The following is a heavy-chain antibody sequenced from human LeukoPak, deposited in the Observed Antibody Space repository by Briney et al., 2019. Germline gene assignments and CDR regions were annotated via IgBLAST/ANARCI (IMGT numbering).Heavy chain of an antibody. CDR1: GFIFSNYA. V-gene: IGHV3-30*18. Sequence: PGRSLRLSCAASGFIFSNYAIHWVRQAPGKGLEWVAAISYDGNNQHYADPVKGRFTISGDNPKNTVYLQINPLRTENSAVYYCVKPYPTLTTSSVLDSWGQGTLVTVSS. CDR3: VKPYPTLTTSSVLDS. D-gene: IGHD4-11*01. J-gene: IGHJ4*02. CDR2: ISYDGNNQ.